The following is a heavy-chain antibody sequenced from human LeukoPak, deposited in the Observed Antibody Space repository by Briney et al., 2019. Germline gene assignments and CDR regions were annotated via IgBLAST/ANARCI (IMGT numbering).Heavy chain of an antibody. CDR1: GYTFTNYG. J-gene: IGHJ3*02. V-gene: IGHV1-18*01. Sequence: GSSVKVSCKASGYTFTNYGITWVRQAPGQGLEWMGWISPNNGNTNYAQKLQGRVTMTTDTSASTAYMELRSLRSDDTAVYYCVRVIGASKGAYDIWGQGTMVTVSS. D-gene: IGHD3-3*01. CDR2: ISPNNGNT. CDR3: VRVIGASKGAYDI.